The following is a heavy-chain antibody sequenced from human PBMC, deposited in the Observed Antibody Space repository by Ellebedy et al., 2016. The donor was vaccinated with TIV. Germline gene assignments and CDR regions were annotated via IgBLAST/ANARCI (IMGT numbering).Heavy chain of an antibody. CDR3: ASVPSAGADF. CDR2: LDARVGST. CDR1: GYPFTKYY. D-gene: IGHD4-17*01. Sequence: ASVKVSCKASGYPFTKYYFNWTRQAPGQGLEWMGVLDARVGSTTYAETLQGRITMTRDMSTRTVYMELDSLRSDDTAVYYCASVPSAGADFWGQGTLVTVSS. J-gene: IGHJ4*02. V-gene: IGHV1-46*01.